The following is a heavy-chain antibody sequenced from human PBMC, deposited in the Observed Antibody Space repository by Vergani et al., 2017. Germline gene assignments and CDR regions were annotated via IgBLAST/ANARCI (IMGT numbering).Heavy chain of an antibody. CDR2: IHYSENT. Sequence: QVQLQESGPGLVKSSETLSLTCSVSFDSIRNLCCNWIRQPPGKGLGWIGAIHYSENTNYNPSLKTRVTISVDTSKNLYALTLTSVTAADTAVYYCASDTHSGQKADRWGQGILVTVTS. J-gene: IGHJ5*02. CDR3: ASDTHSGQKADR. CDR1: FDSIRNLC. V-gene: IGHV4-59*11. D-gene: IGHD6-19*01.